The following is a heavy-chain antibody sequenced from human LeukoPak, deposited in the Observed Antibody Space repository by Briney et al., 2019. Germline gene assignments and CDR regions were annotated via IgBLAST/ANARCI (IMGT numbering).Heavy chain of an antibody. D-gene: IGHD2-8*01. J-gene: IGHJ4*02. CDR3: VRGTTNDLSD. Sequence: SETLSLTCTVSGGSISSGDYYWSWIRQPPGKGLEWIGYIYYSGSTYYNPSLKSRVSISVDTSKNQFSLKLSSVTAADTAVYYCVRGTTNDLSDWGQGTLVTVSS. CDR2: IYYSGST. V-gene: IGHV4-30-4*08. CDR1: GGSISSGDYY.